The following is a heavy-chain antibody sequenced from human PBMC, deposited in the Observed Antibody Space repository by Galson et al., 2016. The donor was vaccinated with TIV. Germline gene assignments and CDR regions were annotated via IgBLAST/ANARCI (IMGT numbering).Heavy chain of an antibody. CDR2: IYSGGST. D-gene: IGHD2-21*01. Sequence: SLRLSCAASGFIVSSNYMTWVRQAPGKGLEWVSLIYSGGSTSYADSVKGRFTISRDNSKNTVYLQMNRMRAEDTAIYYCARERRHCGNECYLYYYYGMDVWGQGTAVTASS. CDR3: ARERRHCGNECYLYYYYGMDV. J-gene: IGHJ6*02. V-gene: IGHV3-66*02. CDR1: GFIVSSNY.